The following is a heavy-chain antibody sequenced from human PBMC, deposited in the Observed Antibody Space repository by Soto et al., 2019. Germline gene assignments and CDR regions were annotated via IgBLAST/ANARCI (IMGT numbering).Heavy chain of an antibody. Sequence: SETLSLTCTVSGDSVSSGNYYWNWIRQAPGGGLQWIGYVHHSGPTTYSPSLKSRVTISLDTSRNQFSLRLTSVTAADTAVYYCARDAYAFWSGYYAYWGQGILVTVSS. D-gene: IGHD3-3*01. CDR1: GDSVSSGNYY. CDR3: ARDAYAFWSGYYAY. CDR2: VHHSGPT. J-gene: IGHJ4*02. V-gene: IGHV4-61*01.